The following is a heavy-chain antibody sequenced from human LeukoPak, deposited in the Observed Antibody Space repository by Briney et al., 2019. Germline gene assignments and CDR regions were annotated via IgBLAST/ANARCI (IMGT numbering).Heavy chain of an antibody. CDR2: IIPIFGTA. CDR1: GGTFSSYA. Sequence: SVKVSCKASGGTFSSYAISWVRQAPGQGLEWMGGIIPIFGTANYAQKLQGRVTMTTDTSTSTAYMELRSLRSDDTAVYYCARRGDYGDYYFDYWGQGTLVTVSS. CDR3: ARRGDYGDYYFDY. D-gene: IGHD4-17*01. J-gene: IGHJ4*02. V-gene: IGHV1-69*05.